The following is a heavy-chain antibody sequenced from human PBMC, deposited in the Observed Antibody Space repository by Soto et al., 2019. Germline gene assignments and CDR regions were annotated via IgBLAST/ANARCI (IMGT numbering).Heavy chain of an antibody. Sequence: SVKVSCKASGGTFSSYAISWVRQAPGQGLEWMGGIIPIFGTANYAQKFQGRVTITADESTSTAYMELSSLRSEDTAVYYCARALRRQKDYYYGMDVWGQGTTVTVSS. CDR2: IIPIFGTA. J-gene: IGHJ6*02. CDR3: ARALRRQKDYYYGMDV. V-gene: IGHV1-69*13. CDR1: GGTFSSYA.